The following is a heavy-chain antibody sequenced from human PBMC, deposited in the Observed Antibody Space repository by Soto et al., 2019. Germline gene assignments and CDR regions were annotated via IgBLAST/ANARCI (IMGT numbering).Heavy chain of an antibody. V-gene: IGHV3-73*01. CDR3: TSFRRDGYNYSDY. CDR1: GFTLSGSA. J-gene: IGHJ4*02. Sequence: GGSLRLSCAASGFTLSGSAMHWVRQASGKGLEWVGRIRSKANSYATAYAASVKGRFTISRDDSKNTAYLQMNSLKTEDTAVYYCTSFRRDGYNYSDYWGQGTLVTVSS. D-gene: IGHD5-12*01. CDR2: IRSKANSYAT.